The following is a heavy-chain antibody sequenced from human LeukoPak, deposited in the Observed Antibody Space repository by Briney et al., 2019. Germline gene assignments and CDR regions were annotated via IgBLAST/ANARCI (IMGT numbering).Heavy chain of an antibody. V-gene: IGHV1-69*04. Sequence: SVKVSCKASGGTFSSYAISWVRQAPGQGLEWMGRITPILGIANYAQKFQGRVTITADKSTSTAYMELSSLRSEDTAVYYCARDYCDSSGYSDKDDYWGQGTLVTVSS. CDR2: ITPILGIA. CDR1: GGTFSSYA. J-gene: IGHJ4*02. CDR3: ARDYCDSSGYSDKDDY. D-gene: IGHD3-22*01.